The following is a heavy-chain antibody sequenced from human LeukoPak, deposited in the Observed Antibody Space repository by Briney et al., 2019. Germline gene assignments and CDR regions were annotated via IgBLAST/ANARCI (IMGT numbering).Heavy chain of an antibody. J-gene: IGHJ4*02. CDR2: IRFDGSDK. Sequence: GGSLRLSCAASGFTFSSYGMHWVRQAPGKGLEWVAYIRFDGSDKFYADSVKGRFTISRDNSKSTMYLQMNSLRAEDTAVYYCARASEGMGWNDDYWGQGTLVTVSS. V-gene: IGHV3-30*02. CDR3: ARASEGMGWNDDY. D-gene: IGHD1-1*01. CDR1: GFTFSSYG.